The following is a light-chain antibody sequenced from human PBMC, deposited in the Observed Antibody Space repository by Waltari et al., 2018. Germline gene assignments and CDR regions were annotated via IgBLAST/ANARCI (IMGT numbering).Light chain of an antibody. V-gene: IGLV6-57*01. CDR3: QSYDGSTWV. CDR2: EDN. J-gene: IGLJ3*02. Sequence: NFMLTQPHSVSESPGKTVTISCTRSSGSIASHYLQWYQQRPGSPPTTVIYEDNQRPSVVADRFSGAIDSSSSSASLTISGLKTEDEADYYCQSYDGSTWVFGGGTKLTVL. CDR1: SGSIASHY.